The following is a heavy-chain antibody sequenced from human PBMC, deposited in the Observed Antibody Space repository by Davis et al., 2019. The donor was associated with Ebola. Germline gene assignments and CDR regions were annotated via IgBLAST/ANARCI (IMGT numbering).Heavy chain of an antibody. D-gene: IGHD3-10*01. V-gene: IGHV1-3*01. CDR3: ARDRVRDYMDV. Sequence: KFQGRVTITRDTSASTAYMELSSLRSEDTAVYYCARDRVRDYMDVWGKGTTVTVSS. J-gene: IGHJ6*03.